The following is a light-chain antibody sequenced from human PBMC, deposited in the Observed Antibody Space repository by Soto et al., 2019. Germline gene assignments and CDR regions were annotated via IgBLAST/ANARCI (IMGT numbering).Light chain of an antibody. J-gene: IGKJ1*01. CDR3: QHYNSSPWT. CDR1: QSISSW. V-gene: IGKV1-5*03. Sequence: DIQMTQSPSTLSASVGDRVTITCRASQSISSWLDWYQQKPGKAPKLLIYKASSLESGVPSRFSGSGSGTEFTLTISSLQPDDFATYYCQHYNSSPWTFGQGTKVEIK. CDR2: KAS.